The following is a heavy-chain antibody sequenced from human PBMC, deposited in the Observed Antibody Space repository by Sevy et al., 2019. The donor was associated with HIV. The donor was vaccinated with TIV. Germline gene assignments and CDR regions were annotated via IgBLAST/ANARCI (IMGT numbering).Heavy chain of an antibody. CDR2: INHSGSN. CDR3: ARGEWNRGIAAAGKEKNDY. D-gene: IGHD6-13*01. J-gene: IGHJ4*02. Sequence: SETLSLTCAVYGGSFSGYYWSWIRQPPGKGLEWIGEINHSGSNNYNPSLKSRVTISVDTSKNQFSLKLSTVTAADTAVYYCARGEWNRGIAAAGKEKNDYWGQGTLVTVSS. V-gene: IGHV4-34*01. CDR1: GGSFSGYY.